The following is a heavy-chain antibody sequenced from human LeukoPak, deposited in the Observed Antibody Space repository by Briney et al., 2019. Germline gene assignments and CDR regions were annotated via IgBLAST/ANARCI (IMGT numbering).Heavy chain of an antibody. CDR3: ARGLEDGYNYLDAFDI. Sequence: SVKVSCKASGGTFSSYAISWVRQAPGQGLEWMGGIIPIFGTANYAQKFQGRVTITADESTSTAYMELSSLRSGDTAVYYCARGLEDGYNYLDAFDIWGQGTMVTVSS. V-gene: IGHV1-69*13. CDR2: IIPIFGTA. D-gene: IGHD5-24*01. CDR1: GGTFSSYA. J-gene: IGHJ3*02.